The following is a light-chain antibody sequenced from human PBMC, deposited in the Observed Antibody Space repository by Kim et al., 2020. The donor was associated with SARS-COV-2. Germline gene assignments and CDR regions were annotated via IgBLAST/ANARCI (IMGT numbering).Light chain of an antibody. CDR3: CSYAGGYSWV. J-gene: IGLJ2*01. CDR2: DVS. CDR1: SSDVGGYNY. V-gene: IGLV2-11*01. Sequence: QSALTQPRSVSGSPGQSVTISCTGTSSDVGGYNYVSWYQQHPGKAPKLLIYDVSKWPSGVRDRFSGSKSGNTASLTISGLQAEDEADYYCCSYAGGYSWVFGGGTQLTV.